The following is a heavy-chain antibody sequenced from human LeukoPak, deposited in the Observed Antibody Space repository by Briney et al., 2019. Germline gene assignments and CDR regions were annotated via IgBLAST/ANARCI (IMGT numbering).Heavy chain of an antibody. Sequence: VSCKASGGTFISYAISWVRQAPGQGLEWMGRIIPIFGTANYAQKFQCRVTITTDESTSTVYMELSSLRSEDTAVYYCAAGGLDTAIFDYWGQGTLVTVSS. J-gene: IGHJ4*02. CDR3: AAGGLDTAIFDY. CDR2: IIPIFGTA. V-gene: IGHV1-69*05. D-gene: IGHD5-18*01. CDR1: GGTFISYA.